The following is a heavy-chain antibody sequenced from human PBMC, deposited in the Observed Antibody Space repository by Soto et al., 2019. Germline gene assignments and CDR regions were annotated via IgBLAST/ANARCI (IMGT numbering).Heavy chain of an antibody. Sequence: GESLKISCKGSGYSFANYWITWVRQMPGKGLEWLGRVDPTDSYSNYSPSFQGHVTISADKSISTAYLQWSSLKASDTAMYYCARDSYYPSRTYFTYCTNAMDVWGQGTTVTVSS. CDR1: GYSFANYW. D-gene: IGHD3-10*01. CDR2: VDPTDSYS. CDR3: ARDSYYPSRTYFTYCTNAMDV. V-gene: IGHV5-10-1*01. J-gene: IGHJ6*02.